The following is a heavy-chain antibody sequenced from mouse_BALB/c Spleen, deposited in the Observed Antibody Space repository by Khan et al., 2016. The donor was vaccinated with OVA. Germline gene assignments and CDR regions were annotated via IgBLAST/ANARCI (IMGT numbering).Heavy chain of an antibody. J-gene: IGHJ4*01. Sequence: EVELVESGGDLVKPGGSLKLSCAASGFTFSSYGMYWVRQTPDKRLEWVATISSGGHYTYFPDSVRGRFTISRDNAKNTLYLQMSSLKSEDTAMYYCARSITTAKDDYYAMDEWGQGTSVTVSS. V-gene: IGHV5-6*01. CDR1: GFTFSSYG. CDR3: ARSITTAKDDYYAMDE. D-gene: IGHD1-2*01. CDR2: ISSGGHYT.